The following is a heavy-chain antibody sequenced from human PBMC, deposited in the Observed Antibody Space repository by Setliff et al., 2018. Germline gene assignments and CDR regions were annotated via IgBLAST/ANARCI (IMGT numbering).Heavy chain of an antibody. D-gene: IGHD3-3*01. J-gene: IGHJ6*02. CDR3: ARLSWNGLRYYGLDV. CDR1: GVSINNYY. Sequence: KTSETLSLTCNVSGVSINNYYWSWIRQPPGKGLECIGYIQKSGGTNYNPSLKSRVTISVDTSTNQFPLKLRSVTAADTAVYYCARLSWNGLRYYGLDVWGQGTTVTVSS. V-gene: IGHV4-59*01. CDR2: IQKSGGT.